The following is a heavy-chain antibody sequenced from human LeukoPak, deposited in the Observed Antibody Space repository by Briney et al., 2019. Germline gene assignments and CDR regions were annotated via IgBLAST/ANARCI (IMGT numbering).Heavy chain of an antibody. D-gene: IGHD3-10*01. CDR2: ISGSGGST. Sequence: PGGSLRLSCAASGFTFSSYAMSWVRQAPGKGLEWVSAISGSGGSTYYADSVKGRFTISRDNSKNTLYLQMNSLRAEDTAVYYCAKTDYYGSGPPWYFDYWGQGTLVAVSS. J-gene: IGHJ4*02. V-gene: IGHV3-23*01. CDR1: GFTFSSYA. CDR3: AKTDYYGSGPPWYFDY.